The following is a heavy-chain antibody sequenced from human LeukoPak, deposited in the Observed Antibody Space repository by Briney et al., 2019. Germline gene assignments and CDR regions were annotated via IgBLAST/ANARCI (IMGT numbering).Heavy chain of an antibody. D-gene: IGHD3-3*01. Sequence: GGSLRLSCAASGFTFTSAWMSWVRQAPGKGLEWVGRIKGKTAAGAPDYVASVKGRFTISRDDSKDTLFLQMNSLKTEDTAVYYCITGDYDFWSGYPTQPPFDYWGQGTLVTVSS. J-gene: IGHJ4*02. CDR3: ITGDYDFWSGYPTQPPFDY. CDR2: IKGKTAAGAP. V-gene: IGHV3-15*01. CDR1: GFTFTSAW.